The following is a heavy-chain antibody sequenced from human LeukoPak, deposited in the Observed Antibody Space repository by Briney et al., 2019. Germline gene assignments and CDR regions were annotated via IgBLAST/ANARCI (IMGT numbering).Heavy chain of an antibody. CDR3: ARRITMVRGVTNWFDP. D-gene: IGHD3-10*01. V-gene: IGHV5-51*01. CDR2: IYPGDSDT. J-gene: IGHJ5*02. CDR1: GYSFTSYW. Sequence: GESLKISCKGSGYSFTSYWIGWVRQMPGKGLEWMGIIYPGDSDTRYSPSFQGQVTISGDKSISTAYLQWSSLKASDTAMYYCARRITMVRGVTNWFDPWGQGTLVTVSS.